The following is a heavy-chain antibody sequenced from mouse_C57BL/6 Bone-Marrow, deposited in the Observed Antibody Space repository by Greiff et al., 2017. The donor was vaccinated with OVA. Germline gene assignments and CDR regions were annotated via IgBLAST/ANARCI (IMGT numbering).Heavy chain of an antibody. D-gene: IGHD2-4*01. CDR3: ARHYDYDGFAY. CDR2: ISNGGGST. V-gene: IGHV5-12*01. Sequence: EVKLQESGGGLVQPGGSLKLSCAASGFTFSDYYMYWVRQTPEKRLEWVAYISNGGGSTYYPDTVKGRFTISRDNAKNTLYLQMSRLKSEDTAMYYCARHYDYDGFAYWGQGTLVTVSA. CDR1: GFTFSDYY. J-gene: IGHJ3*01.